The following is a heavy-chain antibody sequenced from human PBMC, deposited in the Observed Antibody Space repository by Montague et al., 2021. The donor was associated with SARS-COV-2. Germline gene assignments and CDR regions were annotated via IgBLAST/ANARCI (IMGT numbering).Heavy chain of an antibody. CDR3: AREAAPQYCAGGSCYQPEDF. CDR1: GFTFSSFS. V-gene: IGHV3-21*01. Sequence: SLRLSCAASGFTFSSFSMNWVRQAPGKGLEWVAIIGSSSSYIYYADSVKGRFTISRDNAKNSLYLQMNSLRGDDTAIYYGAREAAPQYCAGGSCYQPEDFWGQGTQVTVSS. CDR2: IGSSSSYI. D-gene: IGHD2-15*01. J-gene: IGHJ4*02.